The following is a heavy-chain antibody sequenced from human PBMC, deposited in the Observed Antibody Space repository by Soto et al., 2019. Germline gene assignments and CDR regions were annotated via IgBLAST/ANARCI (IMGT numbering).Heavy chain of an antibody. CDR2: IIPIFGTA. Sequence: QVQLVQSGAEVKKPGSSVKVSCKASGGTFSSYAISWVRQAPGQGLEWMGGIIPIFGTANYAQKFQGRVTITAEESTSTAYMELRSLRSEDTAVDYCARARITMVRGVNDPYGMDVWGQGTTVTVSS. V-gene: IGHV1-69*01. CDR3: ARARITMVRGVNDPYGMDV. CDR1: GGTFSSYA. D-gene: IGHD3-10*01. J-gene: IGHJ6*02.